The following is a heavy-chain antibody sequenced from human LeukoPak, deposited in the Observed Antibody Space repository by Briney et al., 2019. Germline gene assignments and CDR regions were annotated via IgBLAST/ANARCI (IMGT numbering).Heavy chain of an antibody. Sequence: GGSLRLSCAASGFTFGDYAMHWVRQAPGKGLEWVSGISWNSGSIGYADSVKGRFTISRDNAKNSLYLQMNSLRAEDTALYYCAKDITMVRGSGTWFDPWGQGALVTVSS. CDR3: AKDITMVRGSGTWFDP. V-gene: IGHV3-9*01. D-gene: IGHD3-10*01. CDR2: ISWNSGSI. CDR1: GFTFGDYA. J-gene: IGHJ5*02.